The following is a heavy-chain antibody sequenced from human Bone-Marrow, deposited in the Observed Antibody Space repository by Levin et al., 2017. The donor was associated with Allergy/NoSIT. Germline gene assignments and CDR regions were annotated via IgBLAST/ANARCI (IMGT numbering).Heavy chain of an antibody. V-gene: IGHV3-9*01. CDR1: KFMFDDYG. CDR2: ISWNSGKT. Sequence: GGSLRLSCATSKFMFDDYGMYWVRQAPGKGLEWVSGISWNSGKTHYADSVKGRFAISRDNAKNSLYLQMNSLRTEDTALYYCVKSLNTMTIHDDFDFWGQGTMVTVSA. CDR3: VKSLNTMTIHDDFDF. J-gene: IGHJ3*01. D-gene: IGHD1/OR15-1a*01.